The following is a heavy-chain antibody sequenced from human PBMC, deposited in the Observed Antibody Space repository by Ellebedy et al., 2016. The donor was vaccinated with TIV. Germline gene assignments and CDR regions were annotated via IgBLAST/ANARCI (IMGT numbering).Heavy chain of an antibody. Sequence: SVKVSCXASGYTFTSYYMHWVRQAPGQGLEWMGGIIPIFGTANYAQKFQGRVTITADESTSTAYMELSSLRSEDTAVYHCARGGRSTSRPDYYYMDVWGKGTTVTVSS. D-gene: IGHD2-2*01. CDR3: ARGGRSTSRPDYYYMDV. J-gene: IGHJ6*03. CDR1: GYTFTSYY. V-gene: IGHV1-69*13. CDR2: IIPIFGTA.